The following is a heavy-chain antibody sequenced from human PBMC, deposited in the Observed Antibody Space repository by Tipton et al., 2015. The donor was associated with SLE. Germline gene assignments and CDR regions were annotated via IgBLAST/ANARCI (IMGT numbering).Heavy chain of an antibody. V-gene: IGHV4-4*08. CDR3: ARQSAAGPGADS. D-gene: IGHD2-2*01. Sequence: TLSLTCTVSGPSITYYYWSWIRQPPGKGLEWVGYIYSGGSTNYNPSLKSRVTMSVDTSKTQFSLTLTSVSAADTAVYYCARQSAAGPGADSWGQGTLVTVS. J-gene: IGHJ5*02. CDR2: IYSGGST. CDR1: GPSITYYY.